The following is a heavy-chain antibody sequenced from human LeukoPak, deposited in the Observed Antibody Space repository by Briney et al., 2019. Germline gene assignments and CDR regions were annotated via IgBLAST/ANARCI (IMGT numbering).Heavy chain of an antibody. Sequence: PSETLSLTCTVSADSISSFYWSWIRQPPGKGLEWIGYIYYTGNTSYTPSLKSRVTISVDTSRNQFSLKLTSVTAADTAVYYCATLAGYIYGVTSDFWGQGTLVTVSS. V-gene: IGHV4-59*08. D-gene: IGHD5-18*01. CDR1: ADSISSFY. J-gene: IGHJ4*02. CDR2: IYYTGNT. CDR3: ATLAGYIYGVTSDF.